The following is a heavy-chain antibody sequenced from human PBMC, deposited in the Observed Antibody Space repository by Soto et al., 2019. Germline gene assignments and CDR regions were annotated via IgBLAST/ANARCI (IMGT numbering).Heavy chain of an antibody. V-gene: IGHV1-46*01. CDR1: GYTLIMYY. D-gene: IGHD3-10*01. CDR3: ATENSSYGSGSEFVD. J-gene: IGHJ4*02. Sequence: ASVKVSCKASGYTLIMYYIHWMRQAPGQGLEWMGLINPSGGSTTYAQKFQGRVTMTRDTSTSTVYMDLSSLRSEDSAVYYCATENSSYGSGSEFVDWGQGTLVTVSS. CDR2: INPSGGST.